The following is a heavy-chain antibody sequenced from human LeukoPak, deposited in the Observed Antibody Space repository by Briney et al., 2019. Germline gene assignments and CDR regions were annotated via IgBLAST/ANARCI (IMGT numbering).Heavy chain of an antibody. J-gene: IGHJ4*02. CDR2: IIPILGIA. CDR1: GCTFSSYA. Sequence: GAPVKVSCKASGCTFSSYAISWVRQAPGQGLEWMGRIIPILGIANYAQKFQGRVTITADKSTSTAYMELSSLRSEDTAVYYCARGVEYSSSYDFDYWGQGTLVTVSS. V-gene: IGHV1-69*04. CDR3: ARGVEYSSSYDFDY. D-gene: IGHD6-6*01.